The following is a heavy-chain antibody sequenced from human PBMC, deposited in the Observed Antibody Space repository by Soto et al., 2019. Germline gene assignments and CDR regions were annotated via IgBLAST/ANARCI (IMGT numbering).Heavy chain of an antibody. Sequence: QVQLVESGGGLVKPGGSLRLSCAASGFTFSDYYMSWIRQAPGKGLEWVSYISSSSSYTNYADSVKGRFTISRDNAKKTMYLKMNSLRAEYTAVYYCAREYHTASGNAFDIWGQGTMVTVSS. V-gene: IGHV3-11*06. D-gene: IGHD5-18*01. CDR3: AREYHTASGNAFDI. CDR2: ISSSSSYT. J-gene: IGHJ3*02. CDR1: GFTFSDYY.